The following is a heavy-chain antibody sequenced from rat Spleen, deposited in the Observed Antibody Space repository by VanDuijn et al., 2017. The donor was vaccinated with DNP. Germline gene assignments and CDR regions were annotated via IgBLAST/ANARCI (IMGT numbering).Heavy chain of an antibody. CDR3: TTGGYGWDY. J-gene: IGHJ2*01. D-gene: IGHD1-11*01. CDR2: ISYDGSST. CDR1: GFTFSNYD. Sequence: EVQLVESGGGLVQPGRSMKLSCAASGFTFSNYDMAWVRQAPKKGLEWVATISYDGSSTYYRDSVKGRFTISRDNAKSTLYLQMDSLRSEDTATYYCTTGGYGWDYWGQGVMVTVSS. V-gene: IGHV5-7*01.